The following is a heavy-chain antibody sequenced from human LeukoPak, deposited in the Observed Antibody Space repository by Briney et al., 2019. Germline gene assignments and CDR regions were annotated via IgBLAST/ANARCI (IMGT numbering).Heavy chain of an antibody. CDR1: EFTFSSYV. CDR3: AKDKITVIVVAPDY. V-gene: IGHV3-23*01. CDR2: ISGSGGST. D-gene: IGHD3-22*01. J-gene: IGHJ4*02. Sequence: GGSLRLSCAASEFTFSSYVMAWVRQAPGKGLEWVSAISGSGGSTYYADSVKGRFTISRDNSKNTLYLQMNSLRAEDTAVYYCAKDKITVIVVAPDYWGQGTLVTVSS.